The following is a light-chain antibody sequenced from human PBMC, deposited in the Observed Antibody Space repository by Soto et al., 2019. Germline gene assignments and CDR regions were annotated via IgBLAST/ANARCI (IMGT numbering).Light chain of an antibody. CDR3: RQGGN. Sequence: EIVLTQSPATLSLSPGERATLSCRASQSVSSYLAWYQQKPGQAPRLLIYDASNRATGIPARFSGSGSGTDFTLTISSLEPEDFAVYYCRQGGNFGQGTMLEIK. CDR1: QSVSSY. CDR2: DAS. V-gene: IGKV3-11*01. J-gene: IGKJ2*01.